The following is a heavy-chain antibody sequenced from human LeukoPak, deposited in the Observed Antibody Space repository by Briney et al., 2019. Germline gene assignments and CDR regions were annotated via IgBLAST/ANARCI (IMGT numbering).Heavy chain of an antibody. Sequence: GGSLRLSCAASGFTFSSYAMHWVRQAPGKGLEWVAVISYDGSNKYYADSVKGRFTISRGNSKNTLYLQMNSLRAEDTAVYYCARDGDSSGYYCSYWGQGTLVTVSS. V-gene: IGHV3-30-3*01. D-gene: IGHD3-22*01. CDR2: ISYDGSNK. CDR3: ARDGDSSGYYCSY. J-gene: IGHJ4*02. CDR1: GFTFSSYA.